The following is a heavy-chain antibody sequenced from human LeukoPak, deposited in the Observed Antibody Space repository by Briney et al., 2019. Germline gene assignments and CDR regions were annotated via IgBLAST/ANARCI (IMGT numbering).Heavy chain of an antibody. Sequence: SETLSLTCTVSGGSISSGDYYWSWIRQPPGKGLEWIGYMYYSGSTYYNPSLKSRITISLDMSKNQFSLKLSSVTAADTPVYYCARPYYYDSRIDPWGQGTLVTASS. CDR2: MYYSGST. CDR1: GGSISSGDYY. D-gene: IGHD3-22*01. CDR3: ARPYYYDSRIDP. J-gene: IGHJ5*02. V-gene: IGHV4-30-4*01.